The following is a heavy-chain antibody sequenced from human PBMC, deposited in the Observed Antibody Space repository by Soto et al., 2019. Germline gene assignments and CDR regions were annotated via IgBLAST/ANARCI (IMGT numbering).Heavy chain of an antibody. CDR2: IFGSGAPT. V-gene: IGHV3-23*01. J-gene: IGHJ3*01. CDR1: GFTFSHYA. CDR3: TREASSWGFAFDL. Sequence: EVQLLESGGGLVQPGGSLRLSCAASGFTFSHYAMSWVRQAPGKGLQWVSTIFGSGAPTHYADSVKGRFGISRDNSNNMLFLEMNSLKVEDTAVYYCTREASSWGFAFDLWGQGTRVAVSS. D-gene: IGHD3-16*01.